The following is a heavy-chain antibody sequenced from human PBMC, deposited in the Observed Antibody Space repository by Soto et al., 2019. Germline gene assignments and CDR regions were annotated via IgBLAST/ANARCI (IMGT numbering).Heavy chain of an antibody. V-gene: IGHV1-69*06. D-gene: IGHD3-10*01. Sequence: QVQLEQSGAEVKKPGSSVKISCKASGGTLSDHGVSWLRQAPGQGLEWVGVTIPVFNTAKYAPKFQGRVTIAADKSTNIAYMELGSLRSADTAFYYCARGVYGSGNYYTGPSAFDIWGQGTLVIVSS. CDR3: ARGVYGSGNYYTGPSAFDI. CDR2: TIPVFNTA. CDR1: GGTLSDHG. J-gene: IGHJ3*02.